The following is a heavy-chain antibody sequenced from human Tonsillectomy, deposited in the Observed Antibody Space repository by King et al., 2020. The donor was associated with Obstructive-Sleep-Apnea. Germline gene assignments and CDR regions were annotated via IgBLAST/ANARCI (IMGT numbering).Heavy chain of an antibody. CDR2: IYPGDSYT. Sequence: LVQSGAEVKKPGESLKISCKGSGYSFTSYWIGWVRQMPGKGLEWMGIIYPGDSYTSYSPSFQGQGTISADKSISTAYLQWSFLKASDTAMYYCARRRVYGSGSYYFDYWGQGTLVTVSS. J-gene: IGHJ4*02. V-gene: IGHV5-51*01. CDR3: ARRRVYGSGSYYFDY. CDR1: GYSFTSYW. D-gene: IGHD3-10*01.